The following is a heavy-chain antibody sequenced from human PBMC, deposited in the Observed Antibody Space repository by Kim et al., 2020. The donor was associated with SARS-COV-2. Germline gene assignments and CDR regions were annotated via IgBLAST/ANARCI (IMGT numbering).Heavy chain of an antibody. CDR1: GFTFSSYW. CDR3: ARDEGYCSSTSCYTIHYGMDV. J-gene: IGHJ6*02. CDR2: INSDGSST. D-gene: IGHD2-2*02. V-gene: IGHV3-74*01. Sequence: GGSLRLSCAASGFTFSSYWMHWVRQAPGKGLVWVSRINSDGSSTSYADSVKGRFTISRDNAKNTLYLQMNSLRAEDTAVYYCARDEGYCSSTSCYTIHYGMDVWGQGTTVTVSS.